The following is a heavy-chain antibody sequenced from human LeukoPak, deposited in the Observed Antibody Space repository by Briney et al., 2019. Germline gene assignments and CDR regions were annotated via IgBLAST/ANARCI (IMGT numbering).Heavy chain of an antibody. CDR3: ARLTYDILTGPFDY. Sequence: ASVKVSCKASGGTFSSYAISWVRQAPGQGLEWMGGIIPISGTANYAQKFQGRVTITADESTSTAYMELSSLRSEDTAVYYCARLTYDILTGPFDYWGQGTLVTVSS. CDR1: GGTFSSYA. V-gene: IGHV1-69*01. J-gene: IGHJ4*02. D-gene: IGHD3-9*01. CDR2: IIPISGTA.